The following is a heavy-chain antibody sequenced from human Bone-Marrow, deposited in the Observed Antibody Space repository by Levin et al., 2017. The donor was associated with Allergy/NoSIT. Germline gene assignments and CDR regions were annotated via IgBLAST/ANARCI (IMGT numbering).Heavy chain of an antibody. V-gene: IGHV4-31*03. Sequence: PSETLSLTCTVSGASIRSGGDFWGWIRQQPGKGLEWIGYMYYGGTTHYNPSLESRVTIRGDASNNQFALNLASVTAAATADYYSARAVTSKYYFDFWGQGILVTVSS. CDR2: MYYGGTT. CDR1: GASIRSGGDF. CDR3: ARAVTSKYYFDF. J-gene: IGHJ4*02.